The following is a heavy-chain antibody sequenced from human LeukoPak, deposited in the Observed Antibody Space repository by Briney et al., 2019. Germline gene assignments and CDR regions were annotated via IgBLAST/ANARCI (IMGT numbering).Heavy chain of an antibody. J-gene: IGHJ3*02. D-gene: IGHD6-19*01. Sequence: SVKVSCKASGYTFTGYYMHWVRQAPGQGLEWMGGIIPIFGTANYAQKFQGRVTITTDESTSTAYMELSSLRSEDTAVYYCARGSGSGWHKGAFDIWGQGTMVTVSS. CDR2: IIPIFGTA. CDR1: GYTFTGYY. V-gene: IGHV1-69*05. CDR3: ARGSGSGWHKGAFDI.